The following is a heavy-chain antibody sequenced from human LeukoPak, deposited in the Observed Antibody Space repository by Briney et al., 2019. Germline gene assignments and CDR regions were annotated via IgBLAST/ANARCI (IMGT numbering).Heavy chain of an antibody. CDR3: AKSKEDCCGSFDP. J-gene: IGHJ5*02. V-gene: IGHV3-23*01. CDR2: ISGSSGTT. CDR1: GFTLSSYG. D-gene: IGHD2-15*01. Sequence: GGSLRLSCAVSGFTLSSYGMSWVRQAPGKGLEWVSAISGSSGTTYYADSAQGRFTISRDKSKNTLYLQMNSLRAEDTAVYYCAKSKEDCCGSFDPWGQGTLVTVSS.